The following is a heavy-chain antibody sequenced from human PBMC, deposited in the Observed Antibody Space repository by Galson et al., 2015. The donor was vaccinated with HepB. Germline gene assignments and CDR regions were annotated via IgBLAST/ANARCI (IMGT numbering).Heavy chain of an antibody. D-gene: IGHD4-17*01. CDR1: GGSISSYY. CDR2: IYYSGST. J-gene: IGHJ4*02. Sequence: SETLSLTCTVSGGSISSYYWSWIRQPPGKGLEWIGYIYYSGSTNYNPSLKSRVTISVDTSKNQFSLKLSSVTAADTAVYYCARVTVTTGACYFDYWGQGTLVTVSS. CDR3: ARVTVTTGACYFDY. V-gene: IGHV4-59*01.